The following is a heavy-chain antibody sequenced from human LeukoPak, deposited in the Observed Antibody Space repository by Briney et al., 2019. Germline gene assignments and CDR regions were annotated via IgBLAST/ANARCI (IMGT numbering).Heavy chain of an antibody. CDR2: IIPIFGTA. CDR1: GGTFSSYA. CDR3: ARDLGRVRGPNWFDP. V-gene: IGHV1-69*05. J-gene: IGHJ5*02. D-gene: IGHD3-10*01. Sequence: SVKVSCKASGGTFSSYAISWVRQAPGQGLEWMGGIIPIFGTANYAQKFQGRVTITTDESTSTAYMELSSLRSEDTAVYYCARDLGRVRGPNWFDPWAREPWSPSPQ.